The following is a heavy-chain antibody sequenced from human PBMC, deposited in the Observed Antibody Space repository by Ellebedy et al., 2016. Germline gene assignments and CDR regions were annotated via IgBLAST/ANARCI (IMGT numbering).Heavy chain of an antibody. V-gene: IGHV1-8*01. CDR3: ARGHHVVEWLFSQTYFDY. Sequence: ASVKVSXKASGYTFTSYDINWVRQATGQGLEWMGWMNPNSGNTGYAQKFQGRVTMTRNTSISTAYMELSSLRSEDTAVYYCARGHHVVEWLFSQTYFDYWGQGTLVTVSS. D-gene: IGHD3-3*01. CDR1: GYTFTSYD. J-gene: IGHJ4*02. CDR2: MNPNSGNT.